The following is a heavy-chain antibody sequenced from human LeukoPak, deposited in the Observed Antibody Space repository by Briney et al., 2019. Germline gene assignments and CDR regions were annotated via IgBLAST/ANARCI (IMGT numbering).Heavy chain of an antibody. CDR3: AKGYSSSSGWFDP. CDR1: GFTFSNYG. J-gene: IGHJ5*02. CDR2: ISYDGSNK. D-gene: IGHD6-6*01. V-gene: IGHV3-30*18. Sequence: GGSLRLSCAASGFTFSNYGMHWVRQAPGKGLEWVSFISYDGSNKYYADSVKGRFTISRDNSKNTLYLQMISLRTEDRAVYYCAKGYSSSSGWFDPWGQGTLVTVSS.